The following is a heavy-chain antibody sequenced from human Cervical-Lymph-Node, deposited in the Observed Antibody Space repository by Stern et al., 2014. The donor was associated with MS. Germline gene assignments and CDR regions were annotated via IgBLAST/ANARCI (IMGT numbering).Heavy chain of an antibody. V-gene: IGHV4-59*01. Sequence: VQLQESGPGLVKPSATVSLTCTVSGGSLTSKYWNWIRQPPGKGLEWIGYIYSDVNTNYHPSLNNRVTTSLDTATHQFSLSLTSVTAADTAVYYCARVTGRGTRQNWFDSWGQGTLLTVSS. CDR1: GGSLTSKY. D-gene: IGHD1-26*01. J-gene: IGHJ5*01. CDR2: IYSDVNT. CDR3: ARVTGRGTRQNWFDS.